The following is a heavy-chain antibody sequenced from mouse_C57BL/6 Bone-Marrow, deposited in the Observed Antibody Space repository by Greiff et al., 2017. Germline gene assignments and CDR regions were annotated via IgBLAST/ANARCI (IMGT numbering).Heavy chain of an antibody. CDR3: ARGGGSPYCFDY. CDR2: ISSGSSTI. V-gene: IGHV5-17*01. CDR1: GFTFSDYG. D-gene: IGHD1-1*02. Sequence: EVMLVESGGGLVKPGGSLKLSCAASGFTFSDYGMHWVRQAPEKGLEWVAYISSGSSTIYYADTVKGRFTISRDNAKNTLFLQMTRLGAEDTAMYDGARGGGSPYCFDYGGQGTTLTVSA. J-gene: IGHJ2*01.